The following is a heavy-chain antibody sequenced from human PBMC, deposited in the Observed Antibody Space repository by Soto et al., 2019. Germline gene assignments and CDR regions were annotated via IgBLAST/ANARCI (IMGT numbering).Heavy chain of an antibody. CDR3: ARGAHYDILTGYPTIMYGMDV. J-gene: IGHJ6*02. CDR1: GFTFSSYD. Sequence: SGGSLRLSCGASGFTFSSYDMHLVRQATGKGLEWVSAIGTAGDPYYPGSVKGRFTISRENAKNSLYLQMNSLRAGDTAVYYCARGAHYDILTGYPTIMYGMDVWGQGTTVTVSS. V-gene: IGHV3-13*05. D-gene: IGHD3-9*01. CDR2: IGTAGDP.